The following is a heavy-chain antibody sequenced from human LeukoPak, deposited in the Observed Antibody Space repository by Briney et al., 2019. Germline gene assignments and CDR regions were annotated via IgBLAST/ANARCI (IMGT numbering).Heavy chain of an antibody. D-gene: IGHD6-13*01. V-gene: IGHV4-39*07. CDR1: GGSISSSSYY. CDR2: INHSGST. J-gene: IGHJ6*03. Sequence: SETLSLTCTVSGGSISSSSYYWGWIRQPPGKGLEWIGEINHSGSTNYNPSLKSRVTISVDTSKNQFSLKLSSVTAADTAVYYCARVGSGWSRYYYYYMDVWGKGTTVTVSS. CDR3: ARVGSGWSRYYYYYMDV.